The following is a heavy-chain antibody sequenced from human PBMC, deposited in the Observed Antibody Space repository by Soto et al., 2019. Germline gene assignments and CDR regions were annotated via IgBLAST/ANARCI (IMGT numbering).Heavy chain of an antibody. CDR2: ISGSGGST. J-gene: IGHJ6*02. CDR1: GFTFSSYA. V-gene: IGHV3-23*01. Sequence: EVQLLESGGGLVQPGGSLRLSCAASGFTFSSYAMSWVRQAPGKGLEWVSAISGSGGSTYYADSVKGRFTISRDNSKNTLYLQMNSLRAEDTAVYYCAKSKRQIAALRYYYYYYGMDVWGQGTTVTVSS. D-gene: IGHD6-6*01. CDR3: AKSKRQIAALRYYYYYYGMDV.